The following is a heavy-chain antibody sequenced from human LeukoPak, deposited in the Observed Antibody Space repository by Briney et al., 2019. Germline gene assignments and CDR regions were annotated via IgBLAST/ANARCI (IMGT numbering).Heavy chain of an antibody. D-gene: IGHD6-19*01. J-gene: IGHJ4*02. Sequence: PSETLSLTCTVSGGSISSYYWSWIRQPPGKGLEWIGYIYYSGSTNYNPSLKSRVTISVDTSKNQFSLKLSSVTAADTAVYYCARSTPYSSGIDYWGQGTLVTASS. CDR3: ARSTPYSSGIDY. CDR1: GGSISSYY. CDR2: IYYSGST. V-gene: IGHV4-59*08.